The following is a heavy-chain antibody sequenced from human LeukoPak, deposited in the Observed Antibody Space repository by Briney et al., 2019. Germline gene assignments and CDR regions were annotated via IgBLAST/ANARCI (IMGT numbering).Heavy chain of an antibody. CDR2: IKPDGSDK. J-gene: IGHJ4*02. CDR1: GFTFSSYW. Sequence: PGGSLRLSCVASGFTFSSYWMSWVRQLPGKGLEWVANIKPDGSDKYHVDSVKGRFTISRDNSKITLYLQMNNLRAEDTAFYYCARDGGYSRFDSWGQGTLVTVSS. CDR3: ARDGGYSRFDS. D-gene: IGHD2-15*01. V-gene: IGHV3-7*01.